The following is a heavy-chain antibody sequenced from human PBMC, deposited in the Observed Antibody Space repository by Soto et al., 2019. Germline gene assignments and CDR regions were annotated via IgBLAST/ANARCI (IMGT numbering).Heavy chain of an antibody. CDR1: GFTFSSYG. Sequence: QVQLVESGGGVVQPGRSLRLSCAASGFTFSSYGMHWVRQAPGKGLEWVAVIWYDGSNKYYADSVKGRFTISRDNPKNTLYLQMNSLRAEDTAVYYCARDPYYDFWSGYYTFADNYYGMDVWGQGTTVTVSS. D-gene: IGHD3-3*01. V-gene: IGHV3-33*01. CDR3: ARDPYYDFWSGYYTFADNYYGMDV. J-gene: IGHJ6*02. CDR2: IWYDGSNK.